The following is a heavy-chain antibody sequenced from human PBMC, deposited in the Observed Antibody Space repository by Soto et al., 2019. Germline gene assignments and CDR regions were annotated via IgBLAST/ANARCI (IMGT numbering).Heavy chain of an antibody. Sequence: GGSLRLSCAASGFTFSDYYMTWIRQAPGKGLEWVSYISSSGTGIYYPDSVKGRFTISRDNAKDSLYLQMSSLRAEDTAVYYCASAYSDAFDIWGQGTMVTVSS. CDR2: ISSSGTGI. CDR1: GFTFSDYY. J-gene: IGHJ3*02. D-gene: IGHD2-15*01. V-gene: IGHV3-11*01. CDR3: ASAYSDAFDI.